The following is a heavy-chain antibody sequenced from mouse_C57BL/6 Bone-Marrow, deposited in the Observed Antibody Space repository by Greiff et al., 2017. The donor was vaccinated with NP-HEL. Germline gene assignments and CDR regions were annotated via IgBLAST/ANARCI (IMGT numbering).Heavy chain of an antibody. J-gene: IGHJ4*01. CDR2: IRNKANGYTT. V-gene: IGHV7-3*01. Sequence: EVKLMESGGGLVQPGGSLSLSCAASGFTFTDYYMSWVRQPPGKALEWLGFIRNKANGYTTEYSASVKGRFTISRDNSQSILYLQMNALRAEDSATYYCARPLWGYYAMDYWGQGTSVTVSS. CDR3: ARPLWGYYAMDY. CDR1: GFTFTDYY. D-gene: IGHD6-1*01.